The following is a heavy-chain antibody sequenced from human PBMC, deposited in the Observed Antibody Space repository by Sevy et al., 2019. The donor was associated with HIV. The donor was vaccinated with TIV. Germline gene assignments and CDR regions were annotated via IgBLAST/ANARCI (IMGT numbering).Heavy chain of an antibody. Sequence: GGSLRLSCVASGFTFSIYAMSWVRQAPGKGLEWVSGLSGSDSKTYYLDSVKGRFTVSRDGAKNTLYLQMNSLGAEDTAVYYCAKDGGYDRFDIWGQGTMVTVSS. V-gene: IGHV3-23*01. J-gene: IGHJ3*02. CDR1: GFTFSIYA. CDR3: AKDGGYDRFDI. D-gene: IGHD3-16*01. CDR2: LSGSDSKT.